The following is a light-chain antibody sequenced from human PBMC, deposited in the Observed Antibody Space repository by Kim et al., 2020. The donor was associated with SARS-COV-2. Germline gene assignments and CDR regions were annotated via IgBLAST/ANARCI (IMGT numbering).Light chain of an antibody. Sequence: QGVTISCTGSSSNYGAGYDVHWYQQLPGTAPNLLIYGNSNRPSGVPDRFSGSKSGTSASLAITGLQAEDEADYYCQSYDSSLSGSVFGGGTQLTVL. V-gene: IGLV1-40*01. J-gene: IGLJ3*02. CDR3: QSYDSSLSGSV. CDR1: SSNYGAGYD. CDR2: GNS.